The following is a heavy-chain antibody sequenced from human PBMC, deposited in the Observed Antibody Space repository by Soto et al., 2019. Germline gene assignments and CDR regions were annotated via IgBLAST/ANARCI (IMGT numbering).Heavy chain of an antibody. J-gene: IGHJ4*02. V-gene: IGHV4-61*01. D-gene: IGHD1-26*01. CDR2: IYYRGST. CDR3: ARVATRMVGFDY. CDR1: GGSVSSGSYY. Sequence: QVQLQESGPGLVKPSETLSLTCTVSGGSVSSGSYYWSWIRQPPGKGLEWIGYIYYRGSTNYNPSLTYRVHIPVDTSKNQFALKLSPVPAADTAVYYCARVATRMVGFDYWGQGTLVTVSS.